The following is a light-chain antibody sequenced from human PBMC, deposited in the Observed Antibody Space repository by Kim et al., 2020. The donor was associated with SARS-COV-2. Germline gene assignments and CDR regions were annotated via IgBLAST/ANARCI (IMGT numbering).Light chain of an antibody. CDR2: KNH. Sequence: QSVLSQAPSASGTPGQRVTISCSGSSSNIGNNFVYWYQQIPGTAPKVLIYKNHRRPSGVPDRFSGSKSGTSASLAISGLRSEDEGDYYCVSWDDSLSGFVVFGGGTQLTVL. CDR1: SSNIGNNF. J-gene: IGLJ2*01. CDR3: VSWDDSLSGFVV. V-gene: IGLV1-47*01.